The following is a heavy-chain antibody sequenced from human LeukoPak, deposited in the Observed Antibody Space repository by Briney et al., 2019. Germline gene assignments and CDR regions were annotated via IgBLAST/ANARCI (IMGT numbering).Heavy chain of an antibody. Sequence: SQTLSLTYTVSGGSISSGGYYWSWIRQHPGKGLEWIGYIYYSGTTYYNPSLKSRVTISVDTSKNQFSLKLSSVTAADTAVYYCARGASWQQLGYWGQGTLVTVSS. J-gene: IGHJ4*02. CDR2: IYYSGTT. CDR1: GGSISSGGYY. V-gene: IGHV4-31*03. CDR3: ARGASWQQLGY. D-gene: IGHD6-13*01.